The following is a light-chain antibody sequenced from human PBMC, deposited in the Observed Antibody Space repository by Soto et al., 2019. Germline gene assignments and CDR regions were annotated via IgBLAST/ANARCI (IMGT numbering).Light chain of an antibody. CDR3: HQRQSWPRT. J-gene: IGKJ1*01. V-gene: IGKV3-11*01. Sequence: EIVLTQSPATLFSSPGETATLSCRASQYVGTRLAWYQHKPGQAPRLLIYYTSNRATGIPARFSGSGSGTDFTLTISSLAPEDFAIYYCHQRQSWPRTFGQGTKVEIK. CDR1: QYVGTR. CDR2: YTS.